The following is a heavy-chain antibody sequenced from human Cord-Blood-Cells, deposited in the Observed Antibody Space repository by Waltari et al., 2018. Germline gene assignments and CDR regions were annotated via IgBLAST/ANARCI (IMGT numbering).Heavy chain of an antibody. CDR3: ATDAGFRRWEDAFDI. CDR1: GYTLTELS. D-gene: IGHD1-26*01. CDR2: FDPEDGET. V-gene: IGHV1-24*01. Sequence: QVQLVQSGAEVKKPGASVKVSCKVSGYTLTELSMPWVRQAPGKGLEWMGGFDPEDGETINAQKFQGRVTMTEDTSTDTAYMELSSLRSEDTAVYYCATDAGFRRWEDAFDIWGQGTMVTVSS. J-gene: IGHJ3*02.